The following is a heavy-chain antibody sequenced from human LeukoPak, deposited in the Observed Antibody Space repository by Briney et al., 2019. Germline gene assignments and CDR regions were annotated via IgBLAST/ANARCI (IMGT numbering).Heavy chain of an antibody. CDR3: ARDRGYNWNDVDAFDI. CDR1: GYTFTDYF. Sequence: ASMKVSCKASGYTFTDYFMLWVRQAPGQGLEWMGWINPNSGATNYAQKFQGRVTMTRDTSISTAYMELSRLRSDDTAVYYCARDRGYNWNDVDAFDIWGQGTMVTVSS. CDR2: INPNSGAT. V-gene: IGHV1-2*02. D-gene: IGHD1-20*01. J-gene: IGHJ3*02.